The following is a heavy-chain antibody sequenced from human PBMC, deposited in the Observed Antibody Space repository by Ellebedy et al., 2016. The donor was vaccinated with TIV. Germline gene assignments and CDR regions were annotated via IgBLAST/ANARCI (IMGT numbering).Heavy chain of an antibody. D-gene: IGHD6-13*01. V-gene: IGHV4-34*01. CDR3: AMSMGYTRSWHLDS. Sequence: SETLSLXXGVYGGSFSGYFWSWIRQAPGKGLEWIGESNHNGNTNYNPSLKSRVTISVDTSKNQFSLRLSSVTAADTAVYYCAMSMGYTRSWHLDSWGQGTLVTVSS. CDR1: GGSFSGYF. J-gene: IGHJ4*02. CDR2: SNHNGNT.